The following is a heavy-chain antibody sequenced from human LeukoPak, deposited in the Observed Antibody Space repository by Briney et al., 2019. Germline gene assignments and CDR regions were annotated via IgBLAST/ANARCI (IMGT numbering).Heavy chain of an antibody. CDR1: GFDFSNYW. D-gene: IGHD3-16*01. J-gene: IGHJ4*02. CDR3: ARDGFGTGSN. CDR2: IKQDGSEK. V-gene: IGHV3-7*03. Sequence: RSGGSLRLSCAASGFDFSNYWMYWVRQAPGKGLEWVANIKQDGSEKNYVDSVKGRFIISRDNAKNSLYLQMNTLRADDTAVYYCARDGFGTGSNWGQGTLVTVSS.